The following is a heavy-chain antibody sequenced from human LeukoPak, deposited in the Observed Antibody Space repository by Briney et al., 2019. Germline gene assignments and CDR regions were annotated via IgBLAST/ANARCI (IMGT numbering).Heavy chain of an antibody. D-gene: IGHD3-22*01. CDR1: GGSISSSSYY. J-gene: IGHJ4*02. V-gene: IGHV4-39*02. CDR3: ARDGYYYDGSDSWGRSLVLFPFDY. CDR2: IYYSGNT. Sequence: PSETLSLTCTVSGGSISSSSYYWGWIRQPPGKGLEWIGSIYYSGNTYYNASLKSQVSISIDTSKNQFSLKLTSVTAADTAVYYCARDGYYYDGSDSWGRSLVLFPFDYWGQGTLVTVSS.